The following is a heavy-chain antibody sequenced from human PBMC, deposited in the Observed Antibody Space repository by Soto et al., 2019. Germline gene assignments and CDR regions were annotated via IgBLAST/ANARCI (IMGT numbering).Heavy chain of an antibody. J-gene: IGHJ6*03. CDR3: ARESGGATATLGYYYFYMDV. V-gene: IGHV1-2*04. D-gene: IGHD5-12*01. CDR1: GDRFTDYY. CDR2: INPNSGVT. Sequence: QVQLVQSGAEVKEPGASVTVSCRASGDRFTDYYMHWVRQAPGQGLEWMGWINPNSGVTKYAQKFQGWVTMTRDTSIRTVYMQLSRLGFDDTAIYYCARESGGATATLGYYYFYMDVWGTGTTVTVSS.